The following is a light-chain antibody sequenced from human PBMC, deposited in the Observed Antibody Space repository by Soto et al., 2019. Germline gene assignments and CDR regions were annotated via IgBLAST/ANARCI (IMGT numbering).Light chain of an antibody. CDR1: QTVSNIY. V-gene: IGKV3-20*01. J-gene: IGKJ2*01. Sequence: EILLTQSPGTLSLSPGDRATLSCRARQTVSNIYLVWYQQRPGQAPRLLIYETSIRASGIPDRFSGSGSGTDFTLTINRLEPEDFSVYWCQQFGTSPYTFGQGTKVEIK. CDR2: ETS. CDR3: QQFGTSPYT.